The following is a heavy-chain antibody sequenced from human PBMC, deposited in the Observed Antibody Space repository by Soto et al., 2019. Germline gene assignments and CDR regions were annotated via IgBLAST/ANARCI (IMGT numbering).Heavy chain of an antibody. J-gene: IGHJ4*02. CDR1: GFTFSSYG. CDR2: IWYNGSNK. CDR3: AREAGITPSLDY. V-gene: IGHV3-33*01. D-gene: IGHD3-16*01. Sequence: QVQLVESGGGVVQPGRSLRLSCAASGFTFSSYGMHWVRQAPGKGLEWVAVIWYNGSNKYYADSVKGRFTISRDNSKNTLYLQMNSLRAEDTAVYYCAREAGITPSLDYWGQGTLVTVSS.